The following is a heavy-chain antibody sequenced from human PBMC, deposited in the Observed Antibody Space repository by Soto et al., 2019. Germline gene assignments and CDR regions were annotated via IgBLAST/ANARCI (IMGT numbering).Heavy chain of an antibody. CDR3: AGGVGGFFDY. V-gene: IGHV3-23*01. CDR2: ISVSGGST. Sequence: GKGLEWVSAISVSGGSTYYPDSVKGRFTISRDNSKNTLYLQMNSLRAEDTAVYYGAGGVGGFFDYWGKGTLVTVSS. D-gene: IGHD3-16*01. J-gene: IGHJ4*02.